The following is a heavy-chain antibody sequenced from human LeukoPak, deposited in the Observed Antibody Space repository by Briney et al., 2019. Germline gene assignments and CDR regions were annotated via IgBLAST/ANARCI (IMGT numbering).Heavy chain of an antibody. J-gene: IGHJ4*02. V-gene: IGHV3-53*01. CDR1: GFTVSINY. D-gene: IGHD1-1*01. CDR2: IYSGGSK. Sequence: PGGSLTLSFSPSGFTVSINYISWVRHAPGEGLGWVLVIYSGGSKYYADSVKGRFTISNDNSKNTLYLQMNSLRAEDTAVYYCARGYRNIQLWAPHAYWGQGTLVTVSS. CDR3: ARGYRNIQLWAPHAY.